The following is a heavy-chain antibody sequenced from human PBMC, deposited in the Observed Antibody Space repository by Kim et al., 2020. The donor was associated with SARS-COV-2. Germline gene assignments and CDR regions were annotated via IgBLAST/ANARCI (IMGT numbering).Heavy chain of an antibody. D-gene: IGHD3-22*01. CDR1: GYTFTSYG. Sequence: ASVKVSCKASGYTFTSYGISWVRQAPGQGLEWMGWISAYNGNTNYAQKLQGRVTMTTDTSTSTAYMELRSLRSDDTAVYYCARAPRFRNYYDSRGGHAFDIWGQGTMVTVSS. V-gene: IGHV1-18*01. CDR2: ISAYNGNT. CDR3: ARAPRFRNYYDSRGGHAFDI. J-gene: IGHJ3*02.